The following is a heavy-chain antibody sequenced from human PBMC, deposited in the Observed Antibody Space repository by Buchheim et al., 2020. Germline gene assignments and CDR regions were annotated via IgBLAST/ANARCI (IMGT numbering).Heavy chain of an antibody. CDR3: ARRGVREFDY. CDR1: GFTFSSYS. V-gene: IGHV3-48*02. Sequence: DVQLVESGGGLIQPGGSLRLSCAASGFTFSSYSMNWVRQAPGKGLEWVSYISSGNTITTHYADPVLGRFTIPRDNAKNSLYLQMNSLRDEDTAVYYCARRGVREFDYWGQGTL. CDR2: ISSGNTITT. J-gene: IGHJ4*02. D-gene: IGHD1-26*01.